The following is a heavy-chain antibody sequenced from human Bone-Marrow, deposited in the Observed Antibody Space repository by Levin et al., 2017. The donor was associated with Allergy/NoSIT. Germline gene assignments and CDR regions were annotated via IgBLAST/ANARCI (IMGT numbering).Heavy chain of an antibody. J-gene: IGHJ4*02. Sequence: HPGGSLRLSCAASGFSFTNYGMHWVRQAPGKGLEWVALISHDEKNKHYVDSVKGRFTISRDISTNTLYLQMNSLRPEDTAVYYCAKGFDWVGRDVGARSSEPVDYWGQGTLVTVSS. V-gene: IGHV3-30*18. D-gene: IGHD1-26*01. CDR1: GFSFTNYG. CDR3: AKGFDWVGRDVGARSSEPVDY. CDR2: ISHDEKNK.